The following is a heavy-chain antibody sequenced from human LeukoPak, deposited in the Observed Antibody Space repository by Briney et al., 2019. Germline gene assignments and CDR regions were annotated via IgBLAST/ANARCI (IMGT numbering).Heavy chain of an antibody. J-gene: IGHJ4*02. CDR2: ISSGGTP. V-gene: IGHV3-23*01. Sequence: GRSLRLSCAASGFTFSSYAMHWVRQAPGKGLEWVSAISSGGTPYYAASVRGRFIISRDTSTNTLYLQVKSLTAEDTAVYYCAKPEVGVASIDCWGQGTLVTVSS. CDR3: AKPEVGVASIDC. CDR1: GFTFSSYA. D-gene: IGHD2-2*01.